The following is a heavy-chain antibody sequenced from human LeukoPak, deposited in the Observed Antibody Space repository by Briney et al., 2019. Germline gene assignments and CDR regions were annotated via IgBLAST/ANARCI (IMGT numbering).Heavy chain of an antibody. Sequence: GGSLRLSCAASGFTFSSYWMSWVRQAPGKGLEWVAHIKQDGSEKYYVDSVKGRFTISRDNAKNSLYLQMNSLRAEDTAVYYCARGVIPMKTYYYGMDVWGQGTTVTVSS. CDR3: ARGVIPMKTYYYGMDV. J-gene: IGHJ6*02. CDR1: GFTFSSYW. CDR2: IKQDGSEK. V-gene: IGHV3-7*01. D-gene: IGHD3-16*02.